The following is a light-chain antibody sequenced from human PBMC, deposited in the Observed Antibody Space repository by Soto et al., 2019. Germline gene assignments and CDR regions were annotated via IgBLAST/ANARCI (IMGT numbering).Light chain of an antibody. CDR2: GAS. CDR1: QSVRNN. V-gene: IGKV3-15*01. CDR3: QQYNNWLPWT. Sequence: EIVMTQSPATLSVSPGERATLSCRASQSVRNNLAWYQQKPGQAPRLLIYGASTRATGVPATFSGSGSGTDFTLTISSLEPEDFAVYYCQQYNNWLPWTFGQGTKVEIK. J-gene: IGKJ1*01.